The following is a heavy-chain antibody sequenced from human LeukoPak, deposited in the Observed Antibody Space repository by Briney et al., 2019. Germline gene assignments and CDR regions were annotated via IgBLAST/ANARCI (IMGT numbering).Heavy chain of an antibody. CDR1: GGSLSGYY. J-gene: IGHJ4*02. Sequence: SETLSLTCAVYGGSLSGYYWSWLRQPPEKGLEWIGEINHSGSTNYNPSLKSRVTISVDTSKNQFSLKLSSVTAADTAVYYCARIYGGDTQWGQGTLVTVSS. CDR2: INHSGST. CDR3: ARIYGGDTQ. D-gene: IGHD2-21*02. V-gene: IGHV4-34*01.